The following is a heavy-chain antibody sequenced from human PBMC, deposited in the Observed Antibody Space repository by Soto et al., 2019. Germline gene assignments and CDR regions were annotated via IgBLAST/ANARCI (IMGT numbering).Heavy chain of an antibody. D-gene: IGHD3-10*01. J-gene: IGHJ6*03. CDR2: ISSSGSTI. CDR3: ARDLRSFRFGDYYYYYYMDV. Sequence: GGSLRLSCAASGFTFSDYYKSWIRQAPGKGLEWVSYISSSGSTIYYADSVKGRFTISRDNAMNSLYLQMNSLRAEDTAVYYCARDLRSFRFGDYYYYYYMDVWGKGTTVTVSS. V-gene: IGHV3-11*01. CDR1: GFTFSDYY.